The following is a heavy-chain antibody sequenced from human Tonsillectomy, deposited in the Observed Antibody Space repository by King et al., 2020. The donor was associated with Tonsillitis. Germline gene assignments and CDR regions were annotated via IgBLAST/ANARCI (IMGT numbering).Heavy chain of an antibody. D-gene: IGHD1-7*01. CDR2: IFYSGST. J-gene: IGHJ6*02. Sequence: QLQESGPGLVTPSETLSLTCTVSGGSISNYYWSWIRQPPGKGLEWIGYIFYSGSTNYNPSLKSRVTISVDTSKNQFSLKLYSVTAAATAVYYCARDPNDWNYEGNGLDVWGQGTTVTVSS. CDR3: ARDPNDWNYEGNGLDV. CDR1: GGSISNYY. V-gene: IGHV4-59*01.